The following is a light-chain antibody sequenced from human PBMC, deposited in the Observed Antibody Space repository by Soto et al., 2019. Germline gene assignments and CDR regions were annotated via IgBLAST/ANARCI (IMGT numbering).Light chain of an antibody. CDR2: DVS. Sequence: QSALTQPASVSGSPGQSITISCTGTSSDVGGYNYVSWYQQHPGKAPKLMIYDVSNRPSGVSNRCSGSKSGNTASLTISGLQAEDEADYYCSSYTSSSTVVVGGGTKVTVL. V-gene: IGLV2-14*01. CDR3: SSYTSSSTVV. J-gene: IGLJ2*01. CDR1: SSDVGGYNY.